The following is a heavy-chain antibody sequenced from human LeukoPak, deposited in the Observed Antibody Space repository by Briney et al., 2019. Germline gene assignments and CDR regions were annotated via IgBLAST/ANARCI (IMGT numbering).Heavy chain of an antibody. CDR1: GFTFGDFD. V-gene: IGHV3-49*04. Sequence: GGSLRLSCSASGFTFGDFDMTWVRQAPGKGLEWVGIGRAKAYGATKEYAASVKGRFTISRDDSKSVAYLQMDNLKTEDTGIYYCTRGSGRFEYWGQGTRVTVSS. CDR2: GRAKAYGATK. CDR3: TRGSGRFEY. D-gene: IGHD2-15*01. J-gene: IGHJ4*02.